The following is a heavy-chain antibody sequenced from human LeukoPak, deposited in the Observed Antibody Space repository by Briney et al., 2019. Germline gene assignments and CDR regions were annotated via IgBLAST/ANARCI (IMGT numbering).Heavy chain of an antibody. D-gene: IGHD3-10*01. J-gene: IGHJ5*02. CDR1: GGSISSSSYY. CDR2: IYYSGST. V-gene: IGHV4-39*02. Sequence: SETLSLTCTVSGGSISSSSYYWGWIRQPPGKGLEWIANIYYSGSTYYNPSLKSRVTISVDTSKNQFSLKLSSVTAADTAVYYCAREVHRDWFDPWGQGTLVTVSS. CDR3: AREVHRDWFDP.